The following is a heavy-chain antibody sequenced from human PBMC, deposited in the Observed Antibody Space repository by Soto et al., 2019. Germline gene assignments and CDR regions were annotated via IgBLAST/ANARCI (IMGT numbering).Heavy chain of an antibody. CDR1: GYNFAGYW. V-gene: IGHV5-51*01. J-gene: IGHJ4*02. CDR3: ARGGVLTRTFDX. Sequence: GEALKISWKGSGYNFAGYWIAWVRQMPGKGVELMGIIYPSESDTRYRPSFQGQVTISADKSISYAYLQWSSLSASDTAMYYCARGGVLTRTFDXWGQGTPVTGSX. CDR2: IYPSESDT. D-gene: IGHD3-3*01.